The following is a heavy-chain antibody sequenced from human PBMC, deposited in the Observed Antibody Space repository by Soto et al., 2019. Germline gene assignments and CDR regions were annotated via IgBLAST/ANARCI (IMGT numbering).Heavy chain of an antibody. CDR2: IKRDGSEE. CDR3: ARAVSVIGGASGFDL. CDR1: GFTFTNYW. D-gene: IGHD2-21*01. Sequence: EAQLVDSGGGLVQPGGSLRLSCAASGFTFTNYWMCWVRQALGKGPEWVASIKRDGSEEKYVDSVKGRFTISRDNTKTSLYLQMNNLRAEDTAVYYCARAVSVIGGASGFDLGGQGTLVTVSS. J-gene: IGHJ5*02. V-gene: IGHV3-7*03.